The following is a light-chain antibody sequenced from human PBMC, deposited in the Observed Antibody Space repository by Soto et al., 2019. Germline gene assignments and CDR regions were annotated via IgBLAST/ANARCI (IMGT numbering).Light chain of an antibody. CDR1: QPSKTW. CDR3: QQPASYPFT. J-gene: IGKJ3*01. Sequence: DIQLTQSPASVSASVGDRLNISCRASQPSKTWLAWYQKKPGKGPRLLIYTASTLETGVPSRFSGRGSGTDFTLTISSQQPEDAAIYSCQQPASYPFTFGPGDKV. V-gene: IGKV1-12*02. CDR2: TAS.